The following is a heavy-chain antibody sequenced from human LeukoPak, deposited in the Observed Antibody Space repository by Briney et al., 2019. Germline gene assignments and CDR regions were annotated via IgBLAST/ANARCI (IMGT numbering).Heavy chain of an antibody. CDR3: ARGNPLDY. D-gene: IGHD1-14*01. J-gene: IGHJ4*02. V-gene: IGHV4-61*02. CDR1: GGSMSSGSYY. Sequence: SQTLSLTCTVSGGSMSSGSYYWNWIRQPAGKGLEWIGRIYTSRSTNYNPSLKSRVTISLDASNKQFSLKLTSVTAADSAVYYCARGNPLDYWGQGTLVTVSS. CDR2: IYTSRST.